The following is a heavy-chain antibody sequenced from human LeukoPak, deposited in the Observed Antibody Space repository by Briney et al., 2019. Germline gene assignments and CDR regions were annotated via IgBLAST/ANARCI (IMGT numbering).Heavy chain of an antibody. V-gene: IGHV4-34*01. J-gene: IGHJ5*02. CDR2: INHSGST. CDR3: ARMAYSSSWRPRLGWFDP. CDR1: GGSFSGHY. Sequence: SETLSLTCAVYGGSFSGHYWSWIRQPPGKGLEWIGEINHSGSTNYNPSLKSRVTISVDTSKNQFSLKLSSVTAADTAVYYCARMAYSSSWRPRLGWFDPWGQGTLVTVSS. D-gene: IGHD6-13*01.